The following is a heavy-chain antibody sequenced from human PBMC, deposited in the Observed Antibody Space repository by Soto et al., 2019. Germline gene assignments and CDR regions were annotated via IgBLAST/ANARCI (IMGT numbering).Heavy chain of an antibody. CDR1: GGSTSSYY. D-gene: IGHD6-13*01. V-gene: IGHV4-59*01. CDR2: IYYSGST. Sequence: PSETLSLTCTVSGGSTSSYYWSWIRQPPGEGLEWIGYIYYSGSTNYNPSLKSRVTISVDTSKNQFSLKLSSVTAADTAVYYCARDLGPGTAADWGQGTLVTVSS. CDR3: ARDLGPGTAAD. J-gene: IGHJ4*02.